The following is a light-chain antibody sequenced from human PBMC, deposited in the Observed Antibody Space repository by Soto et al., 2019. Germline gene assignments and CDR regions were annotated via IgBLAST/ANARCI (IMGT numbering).Light chain of an antibody. Sequence: DIPMTQSPSSLSASVGDRVTITCRASQSISSYLNWYQQKPGKAPKLLIYAASSLQSGVPSRFSGSVSGTDFTLTISSLQPEDFATYYCQQSYSTPITFGQGTRLEIK. CDR3: QQSYSTPIT. CDR2: AAS. J-gene: IGKJ5*01. V-gene: IGKV1-39*01. CDR1: QSISSY.